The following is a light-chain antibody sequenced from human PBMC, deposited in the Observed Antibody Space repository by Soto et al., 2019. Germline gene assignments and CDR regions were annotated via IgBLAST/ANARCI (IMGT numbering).Light chain of an antibody. CDR2: DAS. CDR3: QQYNNWPWT. Sequence: SQITESPFSVSATVGDRVTLTCQASQDISNYLNWYQQKPGKAPRLLIYDASNRATGIPARFSGSGSGTDFTLTISSLQSEDFAVYYCQQYNNWPWTSGQRAKVDI. J-gene: IGKJ1*01. V-gene: IGKV1-33*01. CDR1: QDISNY.